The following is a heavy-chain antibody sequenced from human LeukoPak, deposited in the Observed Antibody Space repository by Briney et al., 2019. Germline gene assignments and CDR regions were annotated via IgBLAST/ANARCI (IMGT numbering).Heavy chain of an antibody. J-gene: IGHJ6*03. V-gene: IGHV4-59*11. Sequence: SETLSLTCTVSGGSISSHYWTWIRQPPGKGLEWIGDISNSGSTSYNPSLKSRVTISIDPSKNQFSLKLSSVTAADTAVYYCGRDALVGYFSYYYMDVWGKGTTVTVSS. D-gene: IGHD2-15*01. CDR3: GRDALVGYFSYYYMDV. CDR2: ISNSGST. CDR1: GGSISSHY.